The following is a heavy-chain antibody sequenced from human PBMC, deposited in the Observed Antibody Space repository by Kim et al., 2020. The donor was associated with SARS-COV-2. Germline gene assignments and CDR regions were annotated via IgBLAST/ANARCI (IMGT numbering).Heavy chain of an antibody. V-gene: IGHV3-74*03. CDR1: GLTFSKYW. Sequence: GGSLRLSCAASGLTFSKYWMHWVRQAPGKGLVWVSHINSDGSETTYADSVKGRFTISRDNAKNTLYLHMNSLRVEDTAVYFCTGVLGFDYWGQGTLVTVSS. CDR3: TGVLGFDY. D-gene: IGHD6-6*01. J-gene: IGHJ4*03. CDR2: INSDGSET.